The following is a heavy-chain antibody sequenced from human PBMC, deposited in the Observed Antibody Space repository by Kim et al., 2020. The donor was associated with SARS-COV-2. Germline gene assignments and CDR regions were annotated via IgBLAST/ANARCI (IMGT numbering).Heavy chain of an antibody. CDR1: GFIFSSYW. J-gene: IGHJ3*02. CDR2: LNGDGSNT. Sequence: GGSLRLSCAASGFIFSSYWIHWVRQPPGKGLVWVSRLNGDGSNTKYADSVKGRFTISRDNAKNTLYLQMNSLGVEDTAVYYCARGSNRFDACDIWGQGTMVTVSS. CDR3: ARGSNRFDACDI. V-gene: IGHV3-74*01.